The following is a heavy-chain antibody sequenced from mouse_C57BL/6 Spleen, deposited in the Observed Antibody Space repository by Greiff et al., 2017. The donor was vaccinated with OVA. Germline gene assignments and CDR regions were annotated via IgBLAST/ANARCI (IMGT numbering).Heavy chain of an antibody. CDR2: INPNNGGT. V-gene: IGHV1-18*01. CDR3: ARYGASYGSSYGDFDV. Sequence: EVQLQQSGPELVKPGASVKIPCKASGYTFTDYNMDWVKQSHGKSLEWIGDINPNNGGTIYNQKFKGKATLTVDKSSSTAYMELRSLTSEDTAVYYCARYGASYGSSYGDFDVWGTGTTVTVSS. D-gene: IGHD1-1*01. J-gene: IGHJ1*03. CDR1: GYTFTDYN.